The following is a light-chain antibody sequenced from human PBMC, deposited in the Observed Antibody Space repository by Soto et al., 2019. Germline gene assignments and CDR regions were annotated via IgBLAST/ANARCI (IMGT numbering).Light chain of an antibody. J-gene: IGKJ1*01. CDR2: SVS. CDR3: QDFDSPQWT. V-gene: IGKV3-20*01. CDR1: QRASRQY. Sequence: VLTQSPDTLSLSPGDRATLSCRANQRASRQYLSWYQQRPGQPPRLLIYSVSMRADGIPDRFSGSGSGSEFTLTINRLEPEDFVVYYCQDFDSPQWTFGQGTKIEN.